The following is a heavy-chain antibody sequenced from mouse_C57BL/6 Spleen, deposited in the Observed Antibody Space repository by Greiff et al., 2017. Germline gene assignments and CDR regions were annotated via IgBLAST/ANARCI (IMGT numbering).Heavy chain of an antibody. CDR1: GFSLTSYA. V-gene: IGHV2-9-1*01. CDR2: IWTGGGT. Sequence: VMLVESGPGLVAPSQSLSITCTVSGFSLTSYAISWVRQPPGKGLEWLGVIWTGGGTNYNSALKSRLSISKDNSKSQVFLKMNSLQTDDTARYYCARFITTVPYWYFDVWGTGTTVTVSS. J-gene: IGHJ1*03. CDR3: ARFITTVPYWYFDV. D-gene: IGHD1-1*01.